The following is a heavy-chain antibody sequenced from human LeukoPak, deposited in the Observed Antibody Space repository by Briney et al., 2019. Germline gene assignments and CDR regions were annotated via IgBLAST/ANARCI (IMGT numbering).Heavy chain of an antibody. Sequence: GGTLRLSCAASGFTFSNAWMSWVRQAPGQGLELVGRIKSKTDGGTTDYAAPVKGIFNISRDDSKNTLYLQMNSLKTEDTAVYYCTTQADCSSTSCYGMDVWGQGTTVTVSS. CDR3: TTQADCSSTSCYGMDV. CDR1: GFTFSNAW. J-gene: IGHJ6*02. D-gene: IGHD2-2*01. CDR2: IKSKTDGGTT. V-gene: IGHV3-15*01.